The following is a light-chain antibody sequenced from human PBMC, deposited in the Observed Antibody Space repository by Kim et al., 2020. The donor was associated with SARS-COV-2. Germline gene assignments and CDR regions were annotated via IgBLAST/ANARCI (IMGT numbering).Light chain of an antibody. J-gene: IGKJ2*01. V-gene: IGKV3-20*01. Sequence: LSPGESAPLSCRARQSVSSNYLAWYHQRPGQAPRLLIYLASTRATGAPDRFSGSGSGTDFTLTIRRLEPEDSGVFYCQQYDTSPYTFGQGTKLEI. CDR3: QQYDTSPYT. CDR1: QSVSSNY. CDR2: LAS.